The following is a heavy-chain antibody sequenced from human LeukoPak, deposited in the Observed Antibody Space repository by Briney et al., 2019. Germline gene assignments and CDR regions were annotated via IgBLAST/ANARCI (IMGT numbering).Heavy chain of an antibody. V-gene: IGHV4-34*01. CDR2: INHSGST. D-gene: IGHD3-10*01. CDR3: ARGYYGSGN. CDR1: GGSFSGYY. J-gene: IGHJ4*02. Sequence: PSETLPLTCAVYGGSFSGYYWSWIRQPPGKGLEWIGEINHSGSTNYNPSLKSRVTISVDTSKNQFSLKLSSVTAADTAVYYCARGYYGSGNWGQGTLVTVSS.